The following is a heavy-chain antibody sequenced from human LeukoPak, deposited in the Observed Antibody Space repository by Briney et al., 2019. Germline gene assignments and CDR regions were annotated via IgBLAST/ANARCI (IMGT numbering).Heavy chain of an antibody. V-gene: IGHV3-66*01. CDR3: ARGDSSGYYYPDY. CDR2: IYSGGST. J-gene: IGHJ4*02. D-gene: IGHD3-22*01. Sequence: GGSLRLSCAASGFTVSSNYMSWVRQAPGKGLEWVSVIYSGGSTYYAGSVKGRFTISRDNSKNTLYLQMNSLRAEDTAVYYCARGDSSGYYYPDYWGQGTLVTVSS. CDR1: GFTVSSNY.